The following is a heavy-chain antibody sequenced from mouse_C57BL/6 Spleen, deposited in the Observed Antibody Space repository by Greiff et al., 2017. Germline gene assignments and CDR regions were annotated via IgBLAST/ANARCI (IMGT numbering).Heavy chain of an antibody. CDR1: GFTFSSYT. CDR2: ISGGGGNT. V-gene: IGHV5-9*01. CDR3: ARKGVGPDCLDY. D-gene: IGHD1-1*01. Sequence: EVQLVESGGGLVKPGGSLKLSCAASGFTFSSYTMSWVRQTPEKRLEWVATISGGGGNTYYPDSVTGRFTISSYNAKNTLFLQLSSLKSEDTALYCCARKGVGPDCLDYWGQGTSLTVSS. J-gene: IGHJ2*02.